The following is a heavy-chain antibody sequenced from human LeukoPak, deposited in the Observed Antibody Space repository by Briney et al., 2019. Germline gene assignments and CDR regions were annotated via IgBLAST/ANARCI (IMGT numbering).Heavy chain of an antibody. CDR1: GYTFTSYG. CDR2: ISAYSGNT. CDR3: ARNGAFRCSSTSCLYYFVY. D-gene: IGHD2-2*01. J-gene: IGHJ4*02. Sequence: ASVKVSCKASGYTFTSYGISWVRQAPGQGLEWMGWISAYSGNTNYAQKLQGRVTMTTDTSTSTAYMELRSLRSDDTAVYYCARNGAFRCSSTSCLYYFVYWGQGTLVTVSS. V-gene: IGHV1-18*01.